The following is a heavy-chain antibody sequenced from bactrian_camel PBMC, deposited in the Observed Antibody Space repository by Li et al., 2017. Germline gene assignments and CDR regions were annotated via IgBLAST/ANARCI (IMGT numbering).Heavy chain of an antibody. CDR1: GSGISGYR. D-gene: IGHD3*01. CDR2: INSGAGTT. J-gene: IGHJ4*01. Sequence: VQLVESGGASVQAGGSLRLSCAASGSGISGYRMGWFRQAPGKELEWVSFINSGAGTTYYADSVKGRFTISRDNAKNTVYLQMNSLKPDDTAVYYCVGDAVITVTPSGPSGYWGQGTQVTVS. V-gene: IGHV3S40*01. CDR3: VGDAVITVTPSGPSGY.